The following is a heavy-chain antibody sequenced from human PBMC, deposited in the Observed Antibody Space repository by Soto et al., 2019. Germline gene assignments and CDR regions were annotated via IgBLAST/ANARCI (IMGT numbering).Heavy chain of an antibody. CDR2: IYYSGST. J-gene: IGHJ4*02. D-gene: IGHD5-18*01. CDR3: ARDAPQLWLFSPDD. V-gene: IGHV4-31*03. CDR1: GGSVSSGGYY. Sequence: SETLSLTCTVSGGSVSSGGYYWSWIRQHPGKGLEWIGYIYYSGSTYYNPSLKSRVTISVDTSKNQFSLKLSSVTAADTAVYYCARDAPQLWLFSPDDSGQGTLVTVSS.